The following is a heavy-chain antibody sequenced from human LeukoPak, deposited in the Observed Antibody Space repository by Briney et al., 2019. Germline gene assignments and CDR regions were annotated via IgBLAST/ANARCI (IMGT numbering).Heavy chain of an antibody. CDR1: GFTFSSYG. CDR3: ARGRDGSQSPIDD. V-gene: IGHV3-33*01. CDR2: IWYDGSNK. Sequence: GRSLRLSCAASGFTFSSYGMHWVRQAPGKGLEWVAVIWYDGSNKYYADSVKGRFTISRDNSKNTLYLQMNSLRAEDTAVYYCARGRDGSQSPIDDWGQGTLVTVSS. J-gene: IGHJ4*02. D-gene: IGHD5-24*01.